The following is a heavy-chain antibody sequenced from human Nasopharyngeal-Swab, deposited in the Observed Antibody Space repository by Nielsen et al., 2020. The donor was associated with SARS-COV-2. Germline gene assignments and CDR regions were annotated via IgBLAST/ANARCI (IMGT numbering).Heavy chain of an antibody. CDR3: ARERELQSHQYYYYMDV. V-gene: IGHV1-3*01. J-gene: IGHJ6*03. CDR2: INAGSGQT. Sequence: ASVKVSCKASGDTFGNYAIQWVRQAPGQRREWMGWINAGSGQTRYSQTFQDRVTITRDTSASTVYMELSSLRPEDTAVYYCARERELQSHQYYYYMDVWGKGTTVAVSS. D-gene: IGHD2-2*01. CDR1: GDTFGNYA.